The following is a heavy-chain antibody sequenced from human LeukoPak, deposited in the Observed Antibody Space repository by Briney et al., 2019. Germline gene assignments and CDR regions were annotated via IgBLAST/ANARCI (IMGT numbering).Heavy chain of an antibody. CDR2: ISGSGGST. CDR1: GFTFSSYA. V-gene: IGHV3-23*01. CDR3: AKGSYGDLTPRAPFRDY. Sequence: GGSLRLSCAASGFTFSSYAMSWVRQAPGKGLEWVSAISGSGGSTYYADSVKGRLTISRDNSKNTLYLQMNSLRAEDTAVYYCAKGSYGDLTPRAPFRDYWGQGTLVTVSS. J-gene: IGHJ4*02. D-gene: IGHD4-17*01.